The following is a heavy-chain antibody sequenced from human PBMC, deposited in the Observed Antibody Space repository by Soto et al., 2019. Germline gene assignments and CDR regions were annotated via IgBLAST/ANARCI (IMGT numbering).Heavy chain of an antibody. V-gene: IGHV3-30-3*01. D-gene: IGHD3-10*01. CDR2: ISYDGSNK. CDR3: ARERRPGFGEPFDY. CDR1: GFTFSSYA. Sequence: GGSLRLSCAASGFTFSSYAMHWVRQAPGKGLEWVAVISYDGSNKYYADSVKGRFTISRDNSKNTLYMQMNSLRAEDTAVYYCARERRPGFGEPFDYWGQGTLVTVSS. J-gene: IGHJ4*02.